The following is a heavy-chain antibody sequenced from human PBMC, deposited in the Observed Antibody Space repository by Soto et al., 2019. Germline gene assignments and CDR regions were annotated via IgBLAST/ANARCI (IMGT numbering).Heavy chain of an antibody. CDR3: XXXXTXXVSGXYYYGMDV. CDR2: VFYSGST. Sequence: QVQLQESGPGLVKPSQTLSLTCTVSGGSISSAGYYWSWIRQHPGKGLEWIGYVFYSGSTYYNPSLKSRVTIXXXXXXXXFXXXXXXXXXXXTAXXXXXXXTXXVSGXYYYGMDVWGQGTTVTVSS. V-gene: IGHV4-31*03. J-gene: IGHJ6*02. CDR1: GGSISSAGYY.